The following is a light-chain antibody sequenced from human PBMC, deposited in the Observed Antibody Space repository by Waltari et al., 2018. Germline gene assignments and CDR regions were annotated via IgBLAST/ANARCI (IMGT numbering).Light chain of an antibody. Sequence: QPVLTQSPSASAPLGASAKPTCTPSSAHSTYTIPSHQQQPEKGPRYLMKLNSDGSHNKGDGIPDRFSGSSSGAERYLTISSLQSEDEADYYCQTWDTGILVFGGGTKLTVL. CDR1: SAHSTYT. CDR2: LNSDGSH. CDR3: QTWDTGILV. V-gene: IGLV4-69*01. J-gene: IGLJ2*01.